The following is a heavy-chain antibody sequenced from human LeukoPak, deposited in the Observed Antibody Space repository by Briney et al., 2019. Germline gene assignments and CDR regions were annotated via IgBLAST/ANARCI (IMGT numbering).Heavy chain of an antibody. CDR2: IKSKTDGGTT. V-gene: IGHV3-15*01. CDR3: ARLSDTEGSSTSYRASDI. D-gene: IGHD2-2*01. Sequence: PGGSLRLSCAASGFTFSNAWMSWVRQAPGKGLEWVGRIKSKTDGGTTDYAAPVKGRFTISRDDSKNTLYLQMNSLKTEDTAVYYCARLSDTEGSSTSYRASDIWGQGTVVTVSS. J-gene: IGHJ3*02. CDR1: GFTFSNAW.